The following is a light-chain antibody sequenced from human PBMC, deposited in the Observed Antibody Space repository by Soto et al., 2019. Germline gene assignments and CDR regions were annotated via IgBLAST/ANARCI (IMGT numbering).Light chain of an antibody. Sequence: AIRMTQSPSSLSAYTGDRVTITCRASQGISSYLAWHQQPPGKATKLLFYAASTLQSGVPSRFSGSGSGKDFTLTISLQQSEDVATYCCQEDYCLPRTFGQGTKVDIK. V-gene: IGKV1-8*01. J-gene: IGKJ1*01. CDR2: AAS. CDR3: QEDYCLPRT. CDR1: QGISSY.